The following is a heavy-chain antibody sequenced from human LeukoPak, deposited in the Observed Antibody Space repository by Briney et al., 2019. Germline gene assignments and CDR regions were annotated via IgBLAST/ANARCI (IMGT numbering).Heavy chain of an antibody. V-gene: IGHV4-31*03. Sequence: SETLSLTCTVSGGSISSGGYYWSWIRQHPGKGLEWIGYIYYSGSTYYNPSLKSRVTISVDTSKNQFSLKLSSVTAADTAVYYCARTGSGWYGVYYYYGMDVWAKGPRSPSP. D-gene: IGHD6-19*01. CDR3: ARTGSGWYGVYYYYGMDV. J-gene: IGHJ6*02. CDR1: GGSISSGGYY. CDR2: IYYSGST.